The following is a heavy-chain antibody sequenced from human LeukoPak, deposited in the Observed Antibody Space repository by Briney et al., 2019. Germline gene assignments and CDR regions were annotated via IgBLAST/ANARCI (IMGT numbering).Heavy chain of an antibody. Sequence: SETLSLTCTVSGASISSSPHYWGWLRQAPGKGLEWIGTLYYSGTTFYKPSLKSRLTMSVDTSKNQFSLMLTSVTAADTAVYYCAKDTRVRGGNNWFDPWGQGTLVTVSS. D-gene: IGHD3-10*01. CDR3: AKDTRVRGGNNWFDP. CDR2: LYYSGTT. CDR1: GASISSSPHY. V-gene: IGHV4-39*07. J-gene: IGHJ5*02.